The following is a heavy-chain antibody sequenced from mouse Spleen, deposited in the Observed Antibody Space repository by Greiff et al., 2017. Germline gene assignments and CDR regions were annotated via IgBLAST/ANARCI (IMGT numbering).Heavy chain of an antibody. D-gene: IGHD2-3*01. CDR3: ARHGYYLYWYFDV. V-gene: IGHV5-17*01. J-gene: IGHJ1*01. Sequence: EVKLMESGGGLVKPGGSLKLSCAASGFTFSDYGMHWVRQAPEKGLEWVAYISSGSSTIYYADTVKGRFTISRDNAKNTLFLQMTSLRSEDTAMYYCARHGYYLYWYFDVWGAGTTVTVSS. CDR2: ISSGSSTI. CDR1: GFTFSDYG.